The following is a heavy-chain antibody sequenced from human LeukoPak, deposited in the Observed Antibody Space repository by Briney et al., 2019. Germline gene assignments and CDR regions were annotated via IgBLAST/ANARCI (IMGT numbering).Heavy chain of an antibody. J-gene: IGHJ4*02. CDR1: GFTFSNAW. CDR2: IKSKTDGGTT. D-gene: IGHD4-17*01. V-gene: IGHV3-15*01. CDR3: TTDYGDYVFDY. Sequence: GGSLRLSCAASGFTFSNAWMSWVRQAPGKGLEWVGRIKSKTDGGTTDYAALVKGRFTISRDDSKNTLYLQMNSLKTEDTAVYYCTTDYGDYVFDYWGQGTLVTVSS.